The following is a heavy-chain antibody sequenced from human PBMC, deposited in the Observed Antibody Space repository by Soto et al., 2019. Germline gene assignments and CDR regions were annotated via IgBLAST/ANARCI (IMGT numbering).Heavy chain of an antibody. CDR3: ARGSSLALEY. J-gene: IGHJ4*02. V-gene: IGHV1-46*01. CDR1: GYTFSDYY. Sequence: ASVKVSCKASGYTFSDYYVHWVRQAPGQGLEWMGFINPRCGSTTYVKKFQGRVTMTRDTSTSTVYMDLSSLRSDDTAVYYCARGSSLALEYWGQGTPVTVSS. CDR2: INPRCGST.